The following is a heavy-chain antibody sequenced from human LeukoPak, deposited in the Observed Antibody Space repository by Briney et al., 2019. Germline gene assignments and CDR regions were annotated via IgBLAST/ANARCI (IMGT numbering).Heavy chain of an antibody. V-gene: IGHV4-38-2*02. J-gene: IGHJ4*02. Sequence: SSETLSLTCTVSGYSISSGYYWGWIRQPPGKGLEWIGYIYYSGSTYYNPSLKSRVTISVDTSKNQFSLKLSSVTAADTAVYYCASGRDVDTAMVPSDYWGQGTLVTVSS. CDR3: ASGRDVDTAMVPSDY. D-gene: IGHD5-18*01. CDR1: GYSISSGYY. CDR2: IYYSGST.